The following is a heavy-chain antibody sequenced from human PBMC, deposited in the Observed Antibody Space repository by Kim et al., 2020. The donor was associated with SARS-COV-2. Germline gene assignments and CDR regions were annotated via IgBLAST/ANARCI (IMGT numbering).Heavy chain of an antibody. V-gene: IGHV3-53*01. Sequence: GSTDYADSGKGRFTISGDNSKTTLYLQMNSLRAEDTAVYYCASTLGYGDYWGQGTLVTVSS. CDR2: GST. D-gene: IGHD2-15*01. CDR3: ASTLGYGDY. J-gene: IGHJ4*02.